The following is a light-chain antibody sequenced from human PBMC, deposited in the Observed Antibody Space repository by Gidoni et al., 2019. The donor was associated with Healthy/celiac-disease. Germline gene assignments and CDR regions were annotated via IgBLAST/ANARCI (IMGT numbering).Light chain of an antibody. Sequence: DIVLTQSPGTLSLSPGERATLSCRASQSVSSSYLDWYQQKPGQAPRLLIYGASSRATGIPDRFSGSGSGTDFTLTISRLEPEDFAVYYCQQNGSTPYTFGQGTKLEIK. CDR2: GAS. J-gene: IGKJ2*01. CDR1: QSVSSSY. V-gene: IGKV3-20*01. CDR3: QQNGSTPYT.